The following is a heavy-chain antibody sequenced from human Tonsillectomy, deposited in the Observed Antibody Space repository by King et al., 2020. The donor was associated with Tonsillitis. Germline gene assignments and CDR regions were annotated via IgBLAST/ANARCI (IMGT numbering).Heavy chain of an antibody. J-gene: IGHJ5*02. V-gene: IGHV3-11*01. Sequence: VQLVESGGGLVKPGGSLRLSCAASGFTFSDYYMSWIRQAPGKGLEWVSYISSSGSTIYYADSVKGRFTISRDNAKNSLYLQMNSLRAEDTAVYYCARVEDHYIAAAVALPGGLYWFDPWGQGTLVTVSS. CDR1: GFTFSDYY. CDR3: ARVEDHYIAAAVALPGGLYWFDP. D-gene: IGHD6-13*01. CDR2: ISSSGSTI.